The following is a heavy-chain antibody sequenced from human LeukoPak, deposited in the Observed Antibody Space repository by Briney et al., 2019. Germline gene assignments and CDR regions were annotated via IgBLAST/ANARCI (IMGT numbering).Heavy chain of an antibody. V-gene: IGHV3-15*01. J-gene: IGHJ6*03. CDR2: IKSKTDGGTT. Sequence: GGSLRLSCAASGFTLSNAWMSWVRQAPGKGLEWVGRIKSKTDGGTTDYAAPVKGRFTISRDDSKNTLYLQMNSLKTEDTAVYYCTTGLKSYYYYYMDVWGKGTTVTVSS. CDR3: TTGLKSYYYYYMDV. CDR1: GFTLSNAW.